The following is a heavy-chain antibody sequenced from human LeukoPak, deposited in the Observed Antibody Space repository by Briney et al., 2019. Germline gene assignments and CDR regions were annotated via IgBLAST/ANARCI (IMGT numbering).Heavy chain of an antibody. CDR3: ARDTSGDYYDSSGYRLDY. D-gene: IGHD3-22*01. CDR2: INPNSGGT. V-gene: IGHV1-2*02. CDR1: GYTFTSYY. J-gene: IGHJ4*02. Sequence: ASVKVSCKASGYTFTSYYMHWVRQAPGQGLEWMGWINPNSGGTNYAQKFQGRVTMTRDTSISTAYMELSRLRSDDTAVYYCARDTSGDYYDSSGYRLDYWGQGTLVTVSS.